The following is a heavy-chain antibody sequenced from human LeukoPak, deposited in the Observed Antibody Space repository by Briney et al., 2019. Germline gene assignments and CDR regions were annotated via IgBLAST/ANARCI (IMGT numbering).Heavy chain of an antibody. CDR2: IIPMFGTA. CDR1: GGTFSSYA. D-gene: IGHD1-7*01. CDR3: AKVRVVFNWNYAYYFDS. J-gene: IGHJ4*02. Sequence: SVKVSCKASGGTFSSYAISWVRQVPGQGLEWMGGIIPMFGTANYAQKFQGRVTITADKSTSTAYMELSSLRAEDTAVYYCAKVRVVFNWNYAYYFDSWGQGTLVTVSS. V-gene: IGHV1-69*06.